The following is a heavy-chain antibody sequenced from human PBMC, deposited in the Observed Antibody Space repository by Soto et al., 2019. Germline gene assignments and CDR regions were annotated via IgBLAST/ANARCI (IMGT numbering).Heavy chain of an antibody. D-gene: IGHD1-20*01. Sequence: QITLKESGPTLVKPTQTLTLTCTFSGFSLSTSGVGVGWIRQPPGKALEWVALIYWNDDEHYNPSLKSRLTITKDTSKNTVILTMINVDPVDTATYYCARLGITGTTGWFDPWGQGTLVTVSS. V-gene: IGHV2-5*01. CDR1: GFSLSTSGVG. J-gene: IGHJ5*02. CDR3: ARLGITGTTGWFDP. CDR2: IYWNDDE.